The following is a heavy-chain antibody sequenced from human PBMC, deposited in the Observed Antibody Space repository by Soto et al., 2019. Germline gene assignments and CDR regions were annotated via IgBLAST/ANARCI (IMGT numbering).Heavy chain of an antibody. J-gene: IGHJ3*02. V-gene: IGHV3-23*01. D-gene: IGHD2-8*01. Sequence: EVQLLESGGDLVQPGGSLRLSCAASGFTFNDYALTWVRQVPGKGLELVSSLSSSGFSTHYAESVKGRFTISRDNIKNTVYLQMNSLRAEDTAVYYCARDRAVYCSNGICLAAFDIWGQGTLVTVSS. CDR1: GFTFNDYA. CDR3: ARDRAVYCSNGICLAAFDI. CDR2: LSSSGFST.